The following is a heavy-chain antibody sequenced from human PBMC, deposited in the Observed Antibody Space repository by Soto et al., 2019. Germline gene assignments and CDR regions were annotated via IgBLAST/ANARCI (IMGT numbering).Heavy chain of an antibody. V-gene: IGHV4-61*01. CDR2: MSHSGGT. CDR1: GGFVSSGSYY. D-gene: IGHD3-16*01. Sequence: PSETLSLTCAVYGGFVSSGSYYWSWIRQPPGKGLEWIGEMSHSGGTHFNPSLKSRVTISVDTSKNQFSLNIYSVTAADTALYLCSCVGRGTVATVVDAFDIWGQGTMVTVSS. CDR3: SCVGRGTVATVVDAFDI. J-gene: IGHJ3*02.